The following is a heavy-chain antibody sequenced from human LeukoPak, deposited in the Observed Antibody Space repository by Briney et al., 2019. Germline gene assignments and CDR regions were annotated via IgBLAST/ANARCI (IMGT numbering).Heavy chain of an antibody. Sequence: GGSLRLSCAASGFTFSSYAMHWVRQAPGKGLEWVAVISYDGSNKYYADSVKGRFTIPRDNSKNTLYLQMNSLRAEDTAVYYCARGRERVLLWFGELGYYFDYWGQGTLVTVSS. D-gene: IGHD3-10*01. V-gene: IGHV3-30*04. J-gene: IGHJ4*02. CDR2: ISYDGSNK. CDR3: ARGRERVLLWFGELGYYFDY. CDR1: GFTFSSYA.